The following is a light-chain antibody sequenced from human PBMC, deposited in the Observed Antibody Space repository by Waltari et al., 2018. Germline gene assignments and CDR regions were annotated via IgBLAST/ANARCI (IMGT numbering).Light chain of an antibody. J-gene: IGKJ4*01. Sequence: EVVMTQSPATLSVSQGERVTLPCKASQSIDNNLAWYQQKPGQAPRLLIYGASTRATGVPARFSGSGSGTEFTLTISSLQSEDCAVFYCQQYNRWPPLTFGGGTKVEIK. CDR3: QQYNRWPPLT. CDR1: QSIDNN. V-gene: IGKV3-15*01. CDR2: GAS.